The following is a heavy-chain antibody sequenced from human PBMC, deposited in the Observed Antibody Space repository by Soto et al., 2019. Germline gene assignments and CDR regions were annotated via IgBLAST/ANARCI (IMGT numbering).Heavy chain of an antibody. CDR2: IYSGGST. CDR1: GFTVSSNY. V-gene: IGHV3-66*01. J-gene: IGHJ6*03. D-gene: IGHD1-7*01. Sequence: PGGSLRLSCAASGFTVSSNYMSWVRQAPGKGLEWVSVIYSGGSTYYADSVKGRFTISRDNSKNTLYLQMNSLRAEDTAVYYCARDRLTGTSYYYYYMDVGGKGTTVTVSS. CDR3: ARDRLTGTSYYYYYMDV.